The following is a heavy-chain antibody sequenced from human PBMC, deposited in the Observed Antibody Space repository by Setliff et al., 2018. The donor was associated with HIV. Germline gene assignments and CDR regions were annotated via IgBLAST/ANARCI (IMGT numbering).Heavy chain of an antibody. J-gene: IGHJ4*02. CDR2: IRYDDTYK. Sequence: GSLRLSCAASGFTFSSYGMHWVRQAPGKGLEWVAFIRYDDTYKYYVDSVKGRFTIPRDNSKNTLYLQMNSLRPEDTAVYYCAKNVYRSPWSPLDYWGQGTLVTVSS. CDR3: AKNVYRSPWSPLDY. V-gene: IGHV3-30*02. CDR1: GFTFSSYG. D-gene: IGHD6-19*01.